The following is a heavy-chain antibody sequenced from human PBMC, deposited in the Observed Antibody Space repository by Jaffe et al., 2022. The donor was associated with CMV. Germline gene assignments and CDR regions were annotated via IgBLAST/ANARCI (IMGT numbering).Heavy chain of an antibody. D-gene: IGHD1-26*01. V-gene: IGHV3-23*01. Sequence: EVQLLESGGGLVQPGGSLRLSCAASGFTFNSYAMTWVRQAPGTGPEWVSVISGGNTYYADSVKGRFTISRDNSKNTVYLQMNSLRAEDTAVYYCAKGSHSWDYWGQGTLVTVSS. CDR1: GFTFNSYA. CDR2: ISGGNT. J-gene: IGHJ4*02. CDR3: AKGSHSWDY.